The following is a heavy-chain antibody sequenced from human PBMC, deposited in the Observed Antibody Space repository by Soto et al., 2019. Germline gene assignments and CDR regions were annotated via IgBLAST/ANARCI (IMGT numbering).Heavy chain of an antibody. CDR2: IYWDDDK. Sequence: QITLKESGPTLVKPTQTLTLTCTFSGFSLSTSGVGVGWIRQPPGKALEWLALIYWDDDKRYSPSLKSRLTITKDTSKNRVVLTMTNMDPVDTATYYCARQPYNWNYDTGYYYGMDVWGQGTTVTVSS. V-gene: IGHV2-5*02. D-gene: IGHD1-7*01. CDR1: GFSLSTSGVG. J-gene: IGHJ6*02. CDR3: ARQPYNWNYDTGYYYGMDV.